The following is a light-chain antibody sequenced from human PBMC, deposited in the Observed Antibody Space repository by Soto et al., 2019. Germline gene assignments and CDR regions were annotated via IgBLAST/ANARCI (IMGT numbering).Light chain of an antibody. J-gene: IGKJ2*01. CDR1: QSVSSSY. Sequence: IVLTQSPGTLSLSPGERATLSCRASQSVSSSYLAWYQQKPGQAPRLLIYCASSRATGIPDRFSGGGSGTDFTLTISRLEPEDFAVYYCQQYGGSPPYTFGQGTKLEIK. V-gene: IGKV3-20*01. CDR3: QQYGGSPPYT. CDR2: CAS.